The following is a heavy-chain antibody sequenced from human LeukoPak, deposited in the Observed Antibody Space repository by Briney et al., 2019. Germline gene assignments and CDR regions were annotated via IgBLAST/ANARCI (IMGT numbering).Heavy chain of an antibody. D-gene: IGHD1-14*01. V-gene: IGHV1-69*13. CDR1: GGTFSSYA. CDR3: ARPWDNWNHGFHAFDI. Sequence: SVKVSCKASGGTFSSYAISWVRQAPGQGLEWMGGIIPIFGTANYAQKFQGRVTITADESTSTAYMELSSLRSEDTAVYYCARPWDNWNHGFHAFDIWGQGTMVTVSS. CDR2: IIPIFGTA. J-gene: IGHJ3*02.